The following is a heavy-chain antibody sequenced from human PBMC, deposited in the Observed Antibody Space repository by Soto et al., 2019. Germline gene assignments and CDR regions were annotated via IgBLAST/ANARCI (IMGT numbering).Heavy chain of an antibody. J-gene: IGHJ2*01. CDR3: AGDVRAVTPAWYFDL. CDR2: IYYSGST. V-gene: IGHV4-31*03. D-gene: IGHD3-10*02. CDR1: GGSISSGGYY. Sequence: QVQLQESGPGLVKPSQTLSLTCTVSGGSISSGGYYWSWIRQHPGKGLEWIGYIYYSGSTYYNPSLKSRVTITADTSKNQSPLKLSSVTAADTAVYYCAGDVRAVTPAWYFDLWGRGTLVTVSS.